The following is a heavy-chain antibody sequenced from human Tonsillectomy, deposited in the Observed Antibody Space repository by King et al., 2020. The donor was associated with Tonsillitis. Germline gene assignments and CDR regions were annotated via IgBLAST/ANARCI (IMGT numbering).Heavy chain of an antibody. CDR3: VRDTDYGDYGFDY. V-gene: IGHV3-30-3*01. CDR2: ISYDGNKK. Sequence: VQLVESGGGVVQPGRSLRLSCAASEFTFSTYAMHWVRQAPGKGLEWVAVISYDGNKKYYADSVKCRFTITRDNSKNTLYLQVNSLRAEDTAMYYCVRDTDYGDYGFDYWGQGTLVTVSS. CDR1: EFTFSTYA. J-gene: IGHJ4*02. D-gene: IGHD4-17*01.